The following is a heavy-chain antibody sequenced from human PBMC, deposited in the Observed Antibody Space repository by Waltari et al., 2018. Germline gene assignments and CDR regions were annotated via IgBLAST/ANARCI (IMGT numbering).Heavy chain of an antibody. D-gene: IGHD3-10*01. CDR3: ARDQGSGKWGSDY. V-gene: IGHV1-69*05. CDR1: GGTFSSYA. CDR2: IIPVFGTA. J-gene: IGHJ4*02. Sequence: QVQLVQSGAAVKKPGSSVKVSCKASGGTFSSYAISWVLQAPGQGLEWLGGIIPVFGTANDAQKFQGRVTITTDESTSTAYMELSSLRSEDTAVYYCARDQGSGKWGSDYWGQGTLGTVSS.